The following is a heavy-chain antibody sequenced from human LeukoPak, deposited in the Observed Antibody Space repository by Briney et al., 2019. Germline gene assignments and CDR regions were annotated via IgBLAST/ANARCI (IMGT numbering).Heavy chain of an antibody. CDR2: IYTGGTT. Sequence: SETLSLTCTVSGGSISSGSYYWGWIRQPAGKALEWIGRIYTGGTTNYNPSLKSRVTISVDTSKNQFSLKLSSVTAADTAVYYCARRSWSRGLDYWGQGTLVTVSS. J-gene: IGHJ4*02. V-gene: IGHV4-61*02. D-gene: IGHD3-10*01. CDR1: GGSISSGSYY. CDR3: ARRSWSRGLDY.